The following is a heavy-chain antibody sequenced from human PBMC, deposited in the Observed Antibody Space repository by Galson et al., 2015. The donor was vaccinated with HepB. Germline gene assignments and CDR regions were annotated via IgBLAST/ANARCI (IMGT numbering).Heavy chain of an antibody. CDR1: GFTFSNYA. D-gene: IGHD2-15*01. Sequence: SLRLSCAASGFTFSNYAMTWVRQAPGKGLQWVSAISGSDDSTYYADSVKGRFTVSRDNSKNTLYLQMTSLRAEDTALYYCARAGWYYMDVWGKGTTVTVSS. CDR3: ARAGWYYMDV. V-gene: IGHV3-23*01. CDR2: ISGSDDST. J-gene: IGHJ6*03.